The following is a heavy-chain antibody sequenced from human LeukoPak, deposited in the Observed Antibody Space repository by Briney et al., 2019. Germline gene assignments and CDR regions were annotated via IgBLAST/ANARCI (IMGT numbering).Heavy chain of an antibody. CDR1: GGTFSSYA. Sequence: SVKVSCKASGGTFSSYAISWVRQAPGQGLEWMGGIIPIFGTANYAQKFQGRVTIIADESTSTAYMELSSLRSEDTAVYYCARVLSLYYYYYMDVWGKGTTVTVSS. CDR3: ARVLSLYYYYYMDV. CDR2: IIPIFGTA. V-gene: IGHV1-69*13. D-gene: IGHD2/OR15-2a*01. J-gene: IGHJ6*03.